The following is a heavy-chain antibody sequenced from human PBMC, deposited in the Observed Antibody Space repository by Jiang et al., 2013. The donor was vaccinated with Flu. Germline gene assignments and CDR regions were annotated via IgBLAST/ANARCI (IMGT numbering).Heavy chain of an antibody. J-gene: IGHJ4*02. CDR2: FYYSGGT. CDR3: ARGKGQWLVFDY. D-gene: IGHD6-19*01. CDR1: GGSISSSSYY. Sequence: GLVKPSETLSLTCTVSGGSISSSSYYWGWIRQPPGKGLEWIGNFYYSGGTYYNPSLKSRVTTSVDTSKNQFSLKLNSVTAADTAVYYCARGKGQWLVFDYWGQGT. V-gene: IGHV4-39*07.